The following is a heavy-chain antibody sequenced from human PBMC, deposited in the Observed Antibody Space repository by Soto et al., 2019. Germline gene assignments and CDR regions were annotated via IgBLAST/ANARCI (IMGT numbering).Heavy chain of an antibody. CDR2: IPQDGVDG. V-gene: IGHV3-7*03. D-gene: IGHD2-21*02. J-gene: IGHJ6*02. CDR1: GFTFSMYS. CDR3: ARDHLILPAHDFFYGSDV. Sequence: PXVSLRLSCEVSGFTFSMYSMSGVRQSPGKGLEWVAKIPQDGVDGHYADSVKGRFTISRDNGKNSLYLQLNNLRAEDTAVYYCARDHLILPAHDFFYGSDVWGRGATVTVSS.